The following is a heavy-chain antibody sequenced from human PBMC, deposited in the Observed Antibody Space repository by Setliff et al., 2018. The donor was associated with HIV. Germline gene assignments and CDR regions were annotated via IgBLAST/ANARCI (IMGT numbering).Heavy chain of an antibody. Sequence: SVKVSCKSSSFTFSSSALQWVRQARGQRLEWIGWIVVGSSKTKYAERFQERVTLTLDMSTTTTYMELRGLRSEDTAIYYCARVRLTMIMMVDYFDQWGQGTLVTVSS. CDR1: SFTFSSSA. D-gene: IGHD3-22*01. V-gene: IGHV1-58*01. CDR2: IVVGSSKT. J-gene: IGHJ4*02. CDR3: ARVRLTMIMMVDYFDQ.